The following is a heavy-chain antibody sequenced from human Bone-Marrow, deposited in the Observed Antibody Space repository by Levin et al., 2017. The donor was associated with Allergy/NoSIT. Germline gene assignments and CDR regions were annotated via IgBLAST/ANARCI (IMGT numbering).Heavy chain of an antibody. J-gene: IGHJ4*02. CDR2: TYLRSQWYN. V-gene: IGHV6-1*01. CDR3: ARQAYAHSSAWYGYYFDS. D-gene: IGHD6-19*01. CDR1: GDNVSNKNSA. Sequence: KTSETLSLTCAISGDNVSNKNSAWNWIRQSPSRGLEWLGRTYLRSQWYNDFADSVKSRITINPDISKNQFSLQLNSVTPEDTAIYYCARQAYAHSSAWYGYYFDSWGQGTLVTVSS.